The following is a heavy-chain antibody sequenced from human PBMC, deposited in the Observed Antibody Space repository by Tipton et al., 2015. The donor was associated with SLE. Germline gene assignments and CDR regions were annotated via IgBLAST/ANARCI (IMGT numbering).Heavy chain of an antibody. V-gene: IGHV4-59*01. Sequence: TLSLTCTVSGGSINSYYWSWIRHPPGKGLEWIGYIYYSGSTNYNPSLKSRVTISVDTSKNQFSLKLSSMTAADTAVYYCAIYSGSYYGHWFDPWGQGTLVTVSS. CDR3: AIYSGSYYGHWFDP. CDR1: GGSINSYY. D-gene: IGHD1-26*01. J-gene: IGHJ5*02. CDR2: IYYSGST.